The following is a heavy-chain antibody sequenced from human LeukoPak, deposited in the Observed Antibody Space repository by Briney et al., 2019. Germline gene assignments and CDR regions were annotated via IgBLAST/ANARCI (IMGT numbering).Heavy chain of an antibody. CDR3: AKDRSSSWSGCSY. CDR1: GFTFSSYG. J-gene: IGHJ4*02. D-gene: IGHD6-13*01. V-gene: IGHV3-30*18. Sequence: PGGSLRLSCAASGFTFSSYGMHWVRQAPGKGLEWVAVISYDGSNKYYADSVKGRFTISRDNSKNTLYLQMNSLRAEDTAVYYCAKDRSSSWSGCSYWGQGTLVTVSS. CDR2: ISYDGSNK.